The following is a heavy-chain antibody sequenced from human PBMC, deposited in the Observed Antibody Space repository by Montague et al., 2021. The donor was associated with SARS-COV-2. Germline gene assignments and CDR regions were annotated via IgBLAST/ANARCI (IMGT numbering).Heavy chain of an antibody. CDR1: GGSTSDHY. J-gene: IGHJ5*02. V-gene: IGHV4-59*11. CDR3: ARAVSVRRAVNWFDP. Sequence: SETLSLTCTVSGGSTSDHYWAWIRQPPGKGLEWLAYIYYSGGIXSXASXXXRVSMSVDTSKNQFSLKLTSVTAADTAVYYCARAVSVRRAVNWFDPWGQGALVTVSS. CDR2: IYYSGGI. D-gene: IGHD3-10*01.